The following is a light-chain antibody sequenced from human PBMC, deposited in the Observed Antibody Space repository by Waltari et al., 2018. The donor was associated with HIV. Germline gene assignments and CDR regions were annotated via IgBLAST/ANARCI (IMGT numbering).Light chain of an antibody. Sequence: SYELTQPPSVSVSPGQPASITCSGAKFGVKHACWYQQKPGQSPVLVIYQDSKRPSGIPERFSGPNSGNTATLTISGTQAMDEADYYCQAWDSSRVVFGGGTKLTVL. CDR1: KFGVKH. V-gene: IGLV3-1*01. CDR3: QAWDSSRVV. J-gene: IGLJ2*01. CDR2: QDS.